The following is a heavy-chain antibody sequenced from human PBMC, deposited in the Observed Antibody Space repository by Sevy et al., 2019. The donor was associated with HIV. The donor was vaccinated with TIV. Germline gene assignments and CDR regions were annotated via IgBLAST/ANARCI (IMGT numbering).Heavy chain of an antibody. J-gene: IGHJ4*02. D-gene: IGHD3-3*01. CDR3: VKDSAFNDFWSGYWVY. CDR1: GFTFSSYA. Sequence: GGSLRLSCSASGFTFSSYAMHWVRQAPGKGLEYVSAISSNGGSTYYADSVKGRFTISRDNSKNTLYLQMSSLRAEDTAVYYCVKDSAFNDFWSGYWVYWGQGTLVTVSS. V-gene: IGHV3-64D*06. CDR2: ISSNGGST.